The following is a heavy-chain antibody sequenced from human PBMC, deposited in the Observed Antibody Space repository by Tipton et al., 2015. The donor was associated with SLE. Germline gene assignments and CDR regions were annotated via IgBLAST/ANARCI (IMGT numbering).Heavy chain of an antibody. CDR2: ISHSGTL. J-gene: IGHJ1*01. Sequence: TLSLTCTVSSGSISSGAYYWGWIRQPPGKGLEWVGSISHSGTLHYNPSLKSRVTMSVDTSENQLSLKLTFVTAADTAVYYCARARHGGAEYFEHWGQGTLVTVSS. D-gene: IGHD3-3*01. CDR3: ARARHGGAEYFEH. CDR1: SGSISSGAYY. V-gene: IGHV4-39*07.